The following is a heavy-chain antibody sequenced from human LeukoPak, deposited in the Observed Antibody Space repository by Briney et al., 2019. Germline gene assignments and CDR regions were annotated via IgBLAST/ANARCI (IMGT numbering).Heavy chain of an antibody. V-gene: IGHV3-21*01. J-gene: IGHJ4*02. CDR3: ARAEGDSSSWYRY. CDR2: ISSSSSYI. Sequence: GGSLRLSCAASGFTFSSYNMNWVRQAPGKGLEWVSSISSSSSYIYYADSVKGRFTISRDNAKNSLYLQMNSLRAEDTAVYYCARAEGDSSSWYRYWGQGTLVTVSS. CDR1: GFTFSSYN. D-gene: IGHD6-13*01.